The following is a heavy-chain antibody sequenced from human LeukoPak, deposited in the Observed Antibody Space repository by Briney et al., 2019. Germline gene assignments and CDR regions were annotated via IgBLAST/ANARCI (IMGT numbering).Heavy chain of an antibody. CDR1: GGSFSGYY. CDR2: INRSGST. D-gene: IGHD5-24*01. J-gene: IGHJ3*02. CDR3: ARSRRWLQRDAFDI. V-gene: IGHV4-34*01. Sequence: PSETLSLTCAVYGGSFSGYYWNWIRQPPGKGLEWIGEINRSGSTNYNPSLKSRVTISVDTSKNQFSLKLSSVTAADTAVYYCARSRRWLQRDAFDIWGQGTMVTVSS.